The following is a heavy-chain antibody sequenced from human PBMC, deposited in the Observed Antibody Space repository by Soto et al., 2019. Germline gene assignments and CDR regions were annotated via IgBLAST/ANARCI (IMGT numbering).Heavy chain of an antibody. CDR3: TGGGGGGQWVRWFDP. CDR2: INPKNGRT. V-gene: IGHV1-2*02. CDR1: GYTFTDYF. J-gene: IGHJ5*02. D-gene: IGHD6-19*01. Sequence: QVQLVQSGAEVKKPGASVKVSCEASGYTFTDYFIHWVRQAPGQGLEWIGWINPKNGRTFYGPNFQGGVSQTKDTSPSTGYWELRGVRCDDRAVYYCTGGGGGGQWVRWFDPWGQGTLVRVSS.